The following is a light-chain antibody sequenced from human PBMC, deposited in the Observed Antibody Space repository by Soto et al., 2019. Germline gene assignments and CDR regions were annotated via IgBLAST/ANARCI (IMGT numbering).Light chain of an antibody. J-gene: IGKJ3*01. Sequence: DIQMTQSPSSLSASVGDRVTITCRTSQSIRSSLNWYQQKPGKAPNLLIYAASRLQRGVPSRFSGSGSGTDFTLTIRSLQPADFATYYCQQSYSTPFTFGPGTKVDIK. CDR2: AAS. CDR1: QSIRSS. CDR3: QQSYSTPFT. V-gene: IGKV1-39*01.